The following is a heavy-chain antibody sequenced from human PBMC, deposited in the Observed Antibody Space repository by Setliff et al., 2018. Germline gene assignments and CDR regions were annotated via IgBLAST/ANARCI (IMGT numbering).Heavy chain of an antibody. J-gene: IGHJ6*02. CDR1: GGSFSGYY. CDR3: AREVGATYYYYYYGMDV. Sequence: SETLSLTCAVYGGSFSGYYWIWIRQPPGKGLEWIGEINHSGSTNYNPSLKSRVTISVDTSKNQFSLKLSSVTAADTAVYYCAREVGATYYYYYYGMDVWGQGTTVTVSS. D-gene: IGHD1-26*01. CDR2: INHSGST. V-gene: IGHV4-34*01.